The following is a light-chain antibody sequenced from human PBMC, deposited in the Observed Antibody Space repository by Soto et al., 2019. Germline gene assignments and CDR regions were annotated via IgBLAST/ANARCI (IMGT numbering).Light chain of an antibody. Sequence: EIVMTQSPATLSVSPGERATLSCRASQSVSSNLAWYQQKPGQAPRLLIYGASTRATGIPARFSGSGSGTEFTLPISSLLSEDFSVYYCHQYNNWPPWTFGQGTKVEIK. CDR1: QSVSSN. J-gene: IGKJ1*01. CDR3: HQYNNWPPWT. CDR2: GAS. V-gene: IGKV3-15*01.